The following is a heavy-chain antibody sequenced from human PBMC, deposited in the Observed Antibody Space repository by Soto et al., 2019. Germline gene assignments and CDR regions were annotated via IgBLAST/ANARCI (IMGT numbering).Heavy chain of an antibody. V-gene: IGHV3-20*04. CDR3: ARVRAWLDGEYLGGDAFDI. J-gene: IGHJ3*02. D-gene: IGHD4-17*01. Sequence: EVQLVESGGGVVRPGGSLRLSCVASGFTFDDFAMSWVRQVPGKGLEWVSGITWNGRNTGHVDSVKGRFTISRDNAKNSLYLQMNSLRAEDTAFYYCARVRAWLDGEYLGGDAFDIWGQGTRVTVSS. CDR1: GFTFDDFA. CDR2: ITWNGRNT.